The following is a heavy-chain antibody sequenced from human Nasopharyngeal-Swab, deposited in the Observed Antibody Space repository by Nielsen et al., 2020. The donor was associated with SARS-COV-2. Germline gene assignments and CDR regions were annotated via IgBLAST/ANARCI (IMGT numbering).Heavy chain of an antibody. CDR2: IYHSGST. Sequence: SETLSLTCAVSGGSISSSNWWSWVRQPPGKGLEWIGEIYHSGSTNYNPSLKSRVTISVDKSKNQFSLKLSSVTAADTAVYYCARGGIAAAGIEGAWFDPWGQGTLVTVSS. J-gene: IGHJ5*02. CDR1: GGSISSSNW. D-gene: IGHD6-13*01. V-gene: IGHV4-4*02. CDR3: ARGGIAAAGIEGAWFDP.